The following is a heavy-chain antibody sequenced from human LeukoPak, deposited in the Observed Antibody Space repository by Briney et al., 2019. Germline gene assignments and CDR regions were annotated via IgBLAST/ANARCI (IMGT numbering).Heavy chain of an antibody. CDR1: GYTFTSYG. V-gene: IGHV1-18*01. CDR2: ISAYNGNT. J-gene: IGHJ3*02. CDR3: ARDDLILGELLPVSSAFDI. Sequence: ASVKVSCKASGYTFTSYGISWVRQAPGQGLEWMGWISAYNGNTNYAQKLQGRVTMTTDTSTSTAYMELRSLRSDDTAVYYCARDDLILGELLPVSSAFDIWGQGTMVTVSS. D-gene: IGHD1-26*01.